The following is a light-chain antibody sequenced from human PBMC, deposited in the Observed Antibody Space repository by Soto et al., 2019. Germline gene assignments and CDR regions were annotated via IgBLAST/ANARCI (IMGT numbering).Light chain of an antibody. V-gene: IGLV2-14*01. CDR2: DVS. J-gene: IGLJ2*01. CDR3: SSYTSSSTVV. Sequence: QSALTQPASMSGSPGQSITISCTGNSSDVGVYNYVSWYQQHPGKAPKVIIYDVSNRPSGVSNRFSGSKSGNTASLTISGLQAEDEADYYSSSYTSSSTVVFGGGTKLTVL. CDR1: SSDVGVYNY.